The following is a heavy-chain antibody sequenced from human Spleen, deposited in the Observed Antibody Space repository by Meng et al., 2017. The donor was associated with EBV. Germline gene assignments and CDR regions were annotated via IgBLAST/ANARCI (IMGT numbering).Heavy chain of an antibody. CDR3: ATGWGKANY. Sequence: QSQLQQWGAGLLKPSETLSLPCTVYGDSFSAYYWRWIRQPPGRGLEWIGDVIHSGNTSYSPSLKSRVTISVDTSKRQFSLKLRSMTAADTAVYYCATGWGKANYWGQGTLVTVSS. CDR1: GDSFSAYY. J-gene: IGHJ4*02. V-gene: IGHV4-34*12. D-gene: IGHD3-16*01. CDR2: VIHSGNT.